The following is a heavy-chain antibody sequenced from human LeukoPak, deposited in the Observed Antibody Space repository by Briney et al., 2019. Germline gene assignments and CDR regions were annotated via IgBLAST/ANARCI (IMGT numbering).Heavy chain of an antibody. D-gene: IGHD3-22*01. CDR1: GFTFSSYA. Sequence: GGSLRLSCAASGFTFSSYAMSWVRQAPGKGLEWVSAISGSGGSTYYADSVKGRFTISRDNSKNTLYLQMNSLRAEDTAVYYCANDPISNYYDSSGVLYWGQGTLVTVSS. CDR3: ANDPISNYYDSSGVLY. J-gene: IGHJ4*02. V-gene: IGHV3-23*01. CDR2: ISGSGGST.